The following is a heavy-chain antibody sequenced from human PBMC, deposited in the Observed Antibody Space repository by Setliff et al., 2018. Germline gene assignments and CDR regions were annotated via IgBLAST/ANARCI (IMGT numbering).Heavy chain of an antibody. CDR3: ARGPGAATGEGFDI. J-gene: IGHJ3*02. V-gene: IGHV4-4*07. Sequence: KTSETLSLTCTVSGGSISGYYWTWIRQPAGKGLVWIGRTYGNSNYNPSLKSRVTMSIDTSKNKFSLKLSSVTAADTAVYYCARGPGAATGEGFDIWGQGTMVTVSS. CDR1: GGSISGYY. CDR2: TYGNS. D-gene: IGHD7-27*01.